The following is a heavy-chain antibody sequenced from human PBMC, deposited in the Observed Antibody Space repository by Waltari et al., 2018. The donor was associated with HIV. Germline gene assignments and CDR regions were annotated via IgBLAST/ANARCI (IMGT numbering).Heavy chain of an antibody. Sequence: EVQLVESGGGLVQPGGSLRLSCAASGFTVSSNYMSWVRQAPGKGLEWVSVIYGCGSTYYADSVTGRFTISRDNSKNTLYLQMNSLRAEDTAVYYCASIAYCGGDCYPRGMDVWGQGTTVTVSS. V-gene: IGHV3-66*01. D-gene: IGHD2-21*02. CDR3: ASIAYCGGDCYPRGMDV. CDR1: GFTVSSNY. CDR2: IYGCGST. J-gene: IGHJ6*02.